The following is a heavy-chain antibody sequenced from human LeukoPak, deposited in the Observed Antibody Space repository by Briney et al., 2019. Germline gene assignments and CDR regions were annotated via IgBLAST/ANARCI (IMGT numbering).Heavy chain of an antibody. CDR2: INHSGST. J-gene: IGHJ6*03. V-gene: IGHV4-34*01. D-gene: IGHD2-8*02. CDR3: ARPSGGPPPYNYYYMDV. Sequence: PSETLSLTCAVYGGPFSGYYWSWIRQPPGKGLEWIGEINHSGSTNYNPSLKSRVTISVDTSKNQFSLKLSSVTAADTAVYYCARPSGGPPPYNYYYMDVWGKGTTVTVSS. CDR1: GGPFSGYY.